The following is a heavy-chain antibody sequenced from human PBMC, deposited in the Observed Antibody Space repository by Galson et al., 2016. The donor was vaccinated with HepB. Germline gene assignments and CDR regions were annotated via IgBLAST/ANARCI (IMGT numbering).Heavy chain of an antibody. CDR3: ARDADIVKVPAAIRADY. CDR1: GFTFSSYG. CDR2: ITPEGSDT. D-gene: IGHD2-2*02. Sequence: SLRLSCAASGFTFSSYGMHWVRQAPGKGLDWVALITPEGSDTYYADAVKGRFTISRDNSKNTLSLQMNSLRAEDTAIYYCARDADIVKVPAAIRADYWGQGTLVTVSS. V-gene: IGHV3-30*03. J-gene: IGHJ4*02.